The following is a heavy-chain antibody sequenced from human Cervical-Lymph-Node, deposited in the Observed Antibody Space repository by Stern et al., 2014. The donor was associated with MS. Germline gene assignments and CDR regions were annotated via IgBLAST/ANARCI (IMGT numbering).Heavy chain of an antibody. V-gene: IGHV3-7*01. J-gene: IGHJ4*02. CDR3: ALYRTFDY. D-gene: IGHD1-26*01. Sequence: DSVKGRFTISRDNAKNSLYLQMNSLRAEDTAVYYCALYRTFDYWGQGTLVTVSS.